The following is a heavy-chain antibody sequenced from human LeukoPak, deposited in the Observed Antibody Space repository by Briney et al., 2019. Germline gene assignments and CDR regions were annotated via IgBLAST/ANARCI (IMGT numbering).Heavy chain of an antibody. CDR3: ARHRYTYNWFDL. CDR1: GGSFSGYY. J-gene: IGHJ5*02. V-gene: IGHV4-34*01. D-gene: IGHD5-18*01. CDR2: INHSGST. Sequence: SENLSLTCAVYGGSFSGYYWSWIRQPPGKGLEWIGEINHSGSTNYNPSLKSRVTISVDTSKNQFSLKLSSVTAADTAVYYCARHRYTYNWFDLWGRGTLVTVSS.